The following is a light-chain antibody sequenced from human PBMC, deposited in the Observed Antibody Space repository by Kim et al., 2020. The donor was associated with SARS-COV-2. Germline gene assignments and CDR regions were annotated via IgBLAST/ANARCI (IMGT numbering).Light chain of an antibody. Sequence: QSVLTQPPSASGTPGQRVTLSCSGSSSNIGSNTVNWYQQLPGTAPKLLIYSNNQRPSGVPDRFSGSKSGTSASLAISGLQSEDEADYYCAAWDDSLNGWVFGGGTKRTVL. V-gene: IGLV1-44*01. CDR3: AAWDDSLNGWV. J-gene: IGLJ3*02. CDR1: SSNIGSNT. CDR2: SNN.